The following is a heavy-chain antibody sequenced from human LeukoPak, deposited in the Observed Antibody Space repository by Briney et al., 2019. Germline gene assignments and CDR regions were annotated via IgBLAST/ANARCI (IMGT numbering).Heavy chain of an antibody. CDR3: ARKSQRDLDY. CDR2: INSDGSTT. V-gene: IGHV3-74*01. D-gene: IGHD1-1*01. CDR1: GFTFSNYW. Sequence: GGSLRLSCAASGFTFSNYWMHWVRQAPGKGLVWFSHINSDGSTTNYADSVEGRFTISRDNAKNTLYLQMNSLRAEDTAVYYCARKSQRDLDYWGQGTLVTVSS. J-gene: IGHJ4*02.